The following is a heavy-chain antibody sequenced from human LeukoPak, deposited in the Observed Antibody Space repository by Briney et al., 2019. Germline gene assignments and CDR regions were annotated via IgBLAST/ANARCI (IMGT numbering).Heavy chain of an antibody. Sequence: PGGSLRLSCAASGFTFSSYSMNWVRQAPGKGLEWVSSISSSSIYIYYADSVKGRFTIPRDNAKNSLYLQMNSLRAEDTAVYYCAKGQTVTTRVDYWGQGTLVTVSS. CDR1: GFTFSSYS. CDR3: AKGQTVTTRVDY. V-gene: IGHV3-21*01. J-gene: IGHJ4*02. D-gene: IGHD4-17*01. CDR2: ISSSSIYI.